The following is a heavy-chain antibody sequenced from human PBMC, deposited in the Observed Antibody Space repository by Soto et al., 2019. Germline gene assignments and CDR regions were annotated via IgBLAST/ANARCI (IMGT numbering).Heavy chain of an antibody. J-gene: IGHJ6*02. Sequence: ASVKVSCKASGFTFTSSGVQWVRQARGQRLEWIGWIVVGRVNTDYGQKFQERVTITRDLATSTAYMELSGLRSEDTAVYYCAAGENAPNYSGMDVWGQGTTVTVS. D-gene: IGHD2-2*01. CDR2: IVVGRVNT. CDR3: AAGENAPNYSGMDV. CDR1: GFTFTSSG. V-gene: IGHV1-58*01.